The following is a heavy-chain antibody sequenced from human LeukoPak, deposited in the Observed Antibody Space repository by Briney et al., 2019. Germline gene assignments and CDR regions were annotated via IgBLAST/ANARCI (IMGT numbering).Heavy chain of an antibody. CDR3: ARGYDSSGYSLDY. D-gene: IGHD3-22*01. J-gene: IGHJ4*02. CDR2: IYYLGST. V-gene: IGHV4-31*03. Sequence: SETLSLTCPVSGGSISSGGNSWSWIRRPQGKGLGGFSYIYYLGSTYSNPSLKSRITISVDTSKNQFSLRLTSVTVADTAVYYCARGYDSSGYSLDYWGQGTLVTVSS. CDR1: GGSISSGGNS.